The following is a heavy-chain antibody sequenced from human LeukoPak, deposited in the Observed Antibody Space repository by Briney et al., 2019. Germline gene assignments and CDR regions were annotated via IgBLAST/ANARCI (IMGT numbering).Heavy chain of an antibody. Sequence: SETLSLTCTVSGGSMSTYYWSWIRQPPGKGLEWIGYMYDSGSTNYNTSLKSRVTISVDTSKNQFFLKVSSVTAADTAVYYCARHGSSWSFDYWGQGTLVTVSS. CDR3: ARHGSSWSFDY. J-gene: IGHJ4*02. V-gene: IGHV4-59*08. CDR2: MYDSGST. CDR1: GGSMSTYY. D-gene: IGHD6-13*01.